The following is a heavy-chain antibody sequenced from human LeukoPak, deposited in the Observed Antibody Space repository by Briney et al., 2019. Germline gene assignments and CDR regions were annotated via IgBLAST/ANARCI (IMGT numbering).Heavy chain of an antibody. CDR3: ARGPIFGVVIPTYYFDY. V-gene: IGHV1-69*13. Sequence: SVNVSCKSSGGTFSSYAISWVRQPPGQGLEWMGGIIPIFGTANYAHKFQGRVTITADESTSTAYMELSSLRSEDTAVYYCARGPIFGVVIPTYYFDYWGQGTLVTVSS. CDR1: GGTFSSYA. D-gene: IGHD3-3*01. CDR2: IIPIFGTA. J-gene: IGHJ4*02.